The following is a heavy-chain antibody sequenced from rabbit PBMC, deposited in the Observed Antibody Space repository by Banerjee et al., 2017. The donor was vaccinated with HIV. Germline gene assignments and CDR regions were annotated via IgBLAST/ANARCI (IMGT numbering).Heavy chain of an antibody. CDR1: GFSFSSGYY. Sequence: QSLEESGGDLVKPGASLTLTCTASGFSFSSGYYMCWVRQAPGKGLEWIACIYAGSSVGTYYASWAKGRFTISKTSSTTVTLQMTSLTAADTATYFCARNYDLWGQGTLVTVS. V-gene: IGHV1S40*01. CDR2: IYAGSSVGT. CDR3: ARNYDL. J-gene: IGHJ6*01. D-gene: IGHD2-1*01.